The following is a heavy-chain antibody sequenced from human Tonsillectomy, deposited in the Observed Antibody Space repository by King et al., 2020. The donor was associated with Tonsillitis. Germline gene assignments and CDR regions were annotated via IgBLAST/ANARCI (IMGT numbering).Heavy chain of an antibody. CDR2: ISYYETKR. CDR3: ARGDYSHNSYFDY. V-gene: IGHV3-30-3*01. CDR1: GFTFRHYA. Sequence: VQLVESGGGVVQPGRSLRLSCTASGFTFRHYAIHCVRQAPGKGLEWVALISYYETKRKYADSVKGRFTISRDNSQNTVYLQITSLRAEDAAVYYCARGDYSHNSYFDYWGQGTLVTVSS. D-gene: IGHD4-11*01. J-gene: IGHJ4*02.